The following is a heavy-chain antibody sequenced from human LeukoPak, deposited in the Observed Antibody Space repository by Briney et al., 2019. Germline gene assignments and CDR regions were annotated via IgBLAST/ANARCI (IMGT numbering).Heavy chain of an antibody. CDR2: ISAYNGET. CDR1: GYTFSNYG. J-gene: IGHJ4*02. D-gene: IGHD3-22*01. V-gene: IGHV1-18*01. CDR3: SRTYYYATSGPLDY. Sequence: ASVKVSCKASGYTFSNYGITWVRQAPGQGLEWMGRISAYNGETNYAQKLQGRVTMTTDTSTSTAYMELRSLRSDDTAVYYCSRTYYYATSGPLDYWGQGTLVTVSS.